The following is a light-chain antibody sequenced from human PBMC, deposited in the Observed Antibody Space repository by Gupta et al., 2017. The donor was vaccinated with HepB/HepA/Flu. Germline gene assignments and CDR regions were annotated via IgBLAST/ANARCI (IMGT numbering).Light chain of an antibody. CDR3: LQDTNWPYT. V-gene: IGKV3-15*01. CDR2: GAS. J-gene: IGKJ2*01. CDR1: QSVSSN. Sequence: EVVMTQSPVTLSVSPGERATLSCRASQSVSSNLAWYQQRPGQAPRLLIYGASTRATGFPARISGSGSGTDFTLTISRLQSEDFAAYYCLQDTNWPYTLGRGTKLEIK.